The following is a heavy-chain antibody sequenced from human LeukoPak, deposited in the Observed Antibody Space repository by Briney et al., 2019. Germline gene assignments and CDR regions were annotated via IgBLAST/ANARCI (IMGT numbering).Heavy chain of an antibody. CDR2: VYYSGST. J-gene: IGHJ5*02. V-gene: IGHV4-39*07. D-gene: IGHD3-10*01. CDR3: AREYGSGGSWFDP. Sequence: SETLSLTCTVSGGSISSSSYYWGWIRQPPGKGLEWIGSVYYSGSTYYNPSLKSRVTISVDTSKNQFSLKLSSVTAADTAVYYCAREYGSGGSWFDPWGQGTLVTVSS. CDR1: GGSISSSSYY.